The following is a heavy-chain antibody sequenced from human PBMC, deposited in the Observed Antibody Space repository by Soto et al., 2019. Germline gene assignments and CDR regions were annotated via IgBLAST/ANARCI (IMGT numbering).Heavy chain of an antibody. CDR2: INPTSGGT. CDR3: ARDTDFRDFWGYFLDS. Sequence: ASVKVSCKTSGYTFADYYIHWIRQAPGQGLEWMGWINPTSGGTVYAQNFQDRVTMTRDTSISTAYRELKRLNSDDAAVYYCARDTDFRDFWGYFLDSWGQGTPVTVSA. D-gene: IGHD4-17*01. J-gene: IGHJ4*02. V-gene: IGHV1-2*02. CDR1: GYTFADYY.